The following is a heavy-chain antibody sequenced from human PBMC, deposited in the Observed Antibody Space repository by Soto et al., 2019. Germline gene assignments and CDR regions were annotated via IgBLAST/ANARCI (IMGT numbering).Heavy chain of an antibody. CDR3: ARDRGKQWLVPDAFDI. V-gene: IGHV3-48*01. Sequence: AGGSLRLSCAASGFTFSSYSMNWVRQAPGKGLEWVSYISSSSSTIYYADSVKGRFTISRDNAKNSLYLQMNSLRAEDTAVYYCARDRGKQWLVPDAFDIWGQGTMVTVSS. CDR1: GFTFSSYS. J-gene: IGHJ3*02. D-gene: IGHD6-19*01. CDR2: ISSSSSTI.